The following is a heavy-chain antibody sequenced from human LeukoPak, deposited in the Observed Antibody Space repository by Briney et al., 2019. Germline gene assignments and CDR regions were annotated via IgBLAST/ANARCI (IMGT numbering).Heavy chain of an antibody. V-gene: IGHV3-21*01. CDR3: ARSLGRVPAAFYGMDV. Sequence: GGSLRLSCAASGFTFSSYSMNWVRQAPGKGLEWVSSISSSSSYIYYADSGKGRFTISRDNAKNSLYLQMNSLRAEDTAVYYCARSLGRVPAAFYGMDVWGQGTTVTVSS. CDR1: GFTFSSYS. CDR2: ISSSSSYI. J-gene: IGHJ6*02. D-gene: IGHD2-2*01.